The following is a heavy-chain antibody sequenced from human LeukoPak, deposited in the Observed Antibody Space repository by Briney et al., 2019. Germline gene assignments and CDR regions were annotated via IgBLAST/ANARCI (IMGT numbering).Heavy chain of an antibody. CDR1: GGSISNYF. J-gene: IGHJ4*02. CDR2: IYGSGTT. Sequence: KPSETLSLTCTISGGSISNYFWTWIRQPPGKGLEWIGYIYGSGTTYYNPSLESQVTISVDTSKNQFSVKLTSVTAADTAVYYCARRNPAAVGHGVDSWGQGILVSVSS. V-gene: IGHV4-59*08. CDR3: ARRNPAAVGHGVDS. D-gene: IGHD6-13*01.